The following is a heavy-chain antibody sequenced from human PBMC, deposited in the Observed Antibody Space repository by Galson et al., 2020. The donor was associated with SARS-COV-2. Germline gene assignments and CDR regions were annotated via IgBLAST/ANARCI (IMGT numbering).Heavy chain of an antibody. J-gene: IGHJ4*02. Sequence: SQTLPLPCAVSGYSISSGYYWGWIRQPPGKGLEWIGSIYHSGSTYYNPSLKSRVTISVDTSKNQFSLKLSSVTAADTAVYYCARGYSSSWYFGWGQGTLVTVSS. D-gene: IGHD6-13*01. CDR2: IYHSGST. CDR3: ARGYSSSWYFG. CDR1: GYSISSGYY. V-gene: IGHV4-38-2*01.